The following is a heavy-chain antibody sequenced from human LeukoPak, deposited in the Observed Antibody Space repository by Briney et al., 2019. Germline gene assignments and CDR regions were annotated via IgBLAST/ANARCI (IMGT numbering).Heavy chain of an antibody. Sequence: PSETLSLTCTVSGGSISSSSYYWGWIRQPPGKGLEWIGSIYYSGSSYYNPSLKSRVTISVDTSKNQFSLKLSSVTAADTAVYYCATALEYSSSDAFDIWGQGTMVTVSS. CDR2: IYYSGSS. D-gene: IGHD6-6*01. CDR1: GGSISSSSYY. J-gene: IGHJ3*02. CDR3: ATALEYSSSDAFDI. V-gene: IGHV4-39*01.